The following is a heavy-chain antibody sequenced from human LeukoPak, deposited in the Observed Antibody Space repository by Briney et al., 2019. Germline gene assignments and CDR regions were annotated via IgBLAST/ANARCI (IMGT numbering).Heavy chain of an antibody. J-gene: IGHJ4*02. CDR1: GFTFTNYW. D-gene: IGHD3-16*01. CDR3: AKGGLRGGTYNDDF. V-gene: IGHV3-7*03. CDR2: IKQDRSEK. Sequence: GGSLRLSCAASGFTFTNYWMSWVRQAPGKGLELVANIKQDRSEKYYVDSVKGRFTISRDNAKNSLYLQMNSLRAEDTALYYCAKGGLRGGTYNDDFWGQGTLVTVSS.